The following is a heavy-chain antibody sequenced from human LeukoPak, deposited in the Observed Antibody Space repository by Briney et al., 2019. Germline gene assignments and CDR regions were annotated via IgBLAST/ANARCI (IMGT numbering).Heavy chain of an antibody. J-gene: IGHJ5*02. CDR3: ARVVIRIAVAAWFDP. V-gene: IGHV4-39*07. Sequence: IPSETLSLTCTVSGGSISSSSYYWGWIRQPPGRGLEWIGSIYYSGSTYYNPSLKSRVTISVDTSKNQFSLKLSSVTAADTAVYYCARVVIRIAVAAWFDPWGQGTLVTVSS. CDR1: GGSISSSSYY. D-gene: IGHD6-19*01. CDR2: IYYSGST.